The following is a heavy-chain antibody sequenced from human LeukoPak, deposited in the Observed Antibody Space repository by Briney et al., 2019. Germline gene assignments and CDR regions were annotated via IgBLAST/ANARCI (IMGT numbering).Heavy chain of an antibody. CDR2: INGDGRDK. V-gene: IGHV3-7*01. CDR1: GFTFSSYW. D-gene: IGHD3-9*01. Sequence: GGSLRLSCAASGFTFSSYWMNWVRQAPGKGLEWVANINGDGRDKYYVGSVRGRFTISRDNADNALYLEMNSLRGDDTALYYCARGVDSAIDWWGQGTLVTVSS. CDR3: ARGVDSAIDW. J-gene: IGHJ4*02.